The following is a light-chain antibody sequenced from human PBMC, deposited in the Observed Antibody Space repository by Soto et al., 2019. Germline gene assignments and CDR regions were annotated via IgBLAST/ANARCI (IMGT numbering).Light chain of an antibody. CDR3: AAWDDSLHGVV. V-gene: IGLV1-44*01. J-gene: IGLJ2*01. CDR1: SSNIGSKT. Sequence: QSVLTQPPSASGTPGQRVTIACSGSSSNIGSKTVNWYQQLPGTAPKLLIYSNNQRPSGVPDRFSGSKSGTSASLAISGLQSEDEADYYWAAWDDSLHGVVFGGGTKRTVL. CDR2: SNN.